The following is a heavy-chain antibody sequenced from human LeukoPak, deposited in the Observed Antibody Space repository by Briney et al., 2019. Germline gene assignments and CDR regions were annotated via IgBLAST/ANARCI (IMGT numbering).Heavy chain of an antibody. Sequence: SETLSLTCTVSGGSFSSGSYYWSWIRQPPGKGLEWIGYIYYSGSTNYNPSLKSRVTISVDTSKNQFSLKLSSVTAADTAVYYCARDNGGGDFDYWGQGTLVTVSS. J-gene: IGHJ4*02. CDR3: ARDNGGGDFDY. D-gene: IGHD4-23*01. V-gene: IGHV4-61*01. CDR2: IYYSGST. CDR1: GGSFSSGSYY.